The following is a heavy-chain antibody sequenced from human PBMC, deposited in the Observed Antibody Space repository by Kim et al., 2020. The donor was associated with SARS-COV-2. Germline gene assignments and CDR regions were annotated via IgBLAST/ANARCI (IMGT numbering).Heavy chain of an antibody. CDR1: GFTFGDYA. D-gene: IGHD6-13*01. V-gene: IGHV3-49*04. J-gene: IGHJ4*02. CDR3: TRVGAPISSSFDRGY. Sequence: GGSLRLSCTASGFTFGDYAMSWVRQAPGKGLEWVGFIRSKAYGGTTEYAASVKGRFTISRDDSKSIAYLQMNSLKTEDTAVYYCTRVGAPISSSFDRGYWGQGTLVTVSS. CDR2: IRSKAYGGTT.